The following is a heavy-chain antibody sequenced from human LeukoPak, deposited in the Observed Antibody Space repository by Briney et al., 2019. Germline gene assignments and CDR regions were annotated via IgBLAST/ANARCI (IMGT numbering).Heavy chain of an antibody. D-gene: IGHD6-13*01. CDR3: AREFYSSSRYWFDP. V-gene: IGHV7-4-1*02. CDR1: GGTFSSYA. Sequence: ASVKVSCKASGGTFSSYAISWVRQAPGQGLEWMGWINTNTGNPTYAPGFTGRFVFSLDTSVSTAFLQISSLKAEDTAVYYCAREFYSSSRYWFDPWGQGTLVTVSS. CDR2: INTNTGNP. J-gene: IGHJ5*02.